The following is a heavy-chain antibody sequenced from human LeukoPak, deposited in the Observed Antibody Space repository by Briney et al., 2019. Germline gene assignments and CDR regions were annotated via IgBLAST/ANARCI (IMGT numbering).Heavy chain of an antibody. D-gene: IGHD3-3*01. CDR3: AKGSDSWNY. J-gene: IGHJ4*02. Sequence: GGSLRLSCAASEFTFSNYAMTWVRQAPGKGLEWVSTISGSGGSTYYADSVKGRFTISRDNSKNTLYLQMNSLRAEDTAIYYCAKGSDSWNYWGQGTLVTVSS. V-gene: IGHV3-23*01. CDR1: EFTFSNYA. CDR2: ISGSGGST.